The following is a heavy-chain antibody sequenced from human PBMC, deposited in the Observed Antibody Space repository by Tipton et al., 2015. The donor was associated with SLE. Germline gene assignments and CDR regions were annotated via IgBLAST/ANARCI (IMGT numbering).Heavy chain of an antibody. CDR3: AREGDIVVVPAAIPFDY. CDR1: GRSFSGYY. J-gene: IGHJ4*02. V-gene: IGHV4-34*01. Sequence: TLSLTCAVYGRSFSGYYWSWIRQPPGKGLEWIGEINHSGSTNYNPSLKSRVTISVDTSKNQFSLKLSSVTAADTAVYYCAREGDIVVVPAAIPFDYWGQGTLVTVSS. D-gene: IGHD2-2*02. CDR2: INHSGST.